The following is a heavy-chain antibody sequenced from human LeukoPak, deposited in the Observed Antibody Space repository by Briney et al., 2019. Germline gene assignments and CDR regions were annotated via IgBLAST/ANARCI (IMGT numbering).Heavy chain of an antibody. CDR1: GFTFSNYG. J-gene: IGHJ4*02. Sequence: GGSLRLSCAASGFTFSNYGMNWVRQAPGKGLEWVAVISYDGSNKYYADSVKGRFTISRDNSKNTLYLQMNSLRAEDTAVYYCAKDPRYYGSGSYPPDYWGQGTLVTVSS. CDR3: AKDPRYYGSGSYPPDY. D-gene: IGHD3-10*01. V-gene: IGHV3-30*18. CDR2: ISYDGSNK.